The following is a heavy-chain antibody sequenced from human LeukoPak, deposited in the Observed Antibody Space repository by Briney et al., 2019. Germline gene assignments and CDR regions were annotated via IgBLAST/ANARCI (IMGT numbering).Heavy chain of an antibody. J-gene: IGHJ4*02. D-gene: IGHD5-24*01. CDR3: ARWDGYNWTLDY. CDR2: MNPNSGGT. CDR1: GYTFTSYD. V-gene: IGHV1-2*04. Sequence: ASVKVSCKASGYTFTSYDINWVRQATGQGLEWMGWMNPNSGGTNYAQKFQGWVTMTRDTSISTAYMELSRLRSDDTAVYYCARWDGYNWTLDYWGQGTLVTVSS.